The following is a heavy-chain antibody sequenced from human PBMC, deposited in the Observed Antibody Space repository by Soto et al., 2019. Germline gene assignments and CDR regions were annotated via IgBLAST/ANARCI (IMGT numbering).Heavy chain of an antibody. J-gene: IGHJ4*02. CDR1: GGSVSSGSYY. D-gene: IGHD6-13*01. CDR2: IYYSGST. Sequence: PSETLSLTCTVSGGSVSSGSYYWSWIRQPPGKGLEWIGYIYYSGSTNYNPSRKSRVTISVDTSKNQFSLKLSSVTAADSAVYYCASSSWTNLDYWGQGTLVTVSS. CDR3: ASSSWTNLDY. V-gene: IGHV4-61*01.